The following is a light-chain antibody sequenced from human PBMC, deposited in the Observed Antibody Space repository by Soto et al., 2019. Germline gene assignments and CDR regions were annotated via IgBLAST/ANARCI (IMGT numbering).Light chain of an antibody. Sequence: EVVLTQSPGTLSLSPGERATLSCRASQSVNNNYVAWYQQKPGQAPRLLIFGSSDRATGIPDRFSGSGSGTDCTLPISKLEPDDFAVYYCQQYGSSPPYTFGQGTKLEIK. CDR3: QQYGSSPPYT. V-gene: IGKV3-20*01. J-gene: IGKJ2*01. CDR2: GSS. CDR1: QSVNNNY.